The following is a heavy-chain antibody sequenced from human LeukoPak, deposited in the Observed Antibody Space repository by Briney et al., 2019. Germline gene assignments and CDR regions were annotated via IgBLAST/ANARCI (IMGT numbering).Heavy chain of an antibody. D-gene: IGHD6-13*01. V-gene: IGHV4-34*01. J-gene: IGHJ1*01. CDR1: GGTFSGYY. Sequence: PSETLSLTCAVYGGTFSGYYWSWIRQPPGKGLEWIGEINHSGSTNYNPSLKSRVPLSVDTSKIQFALKLSFVTAAATPVYYYARRGRQQRARFQHWGQGTLGNVSS. CDR2: INHSGST. CDR3: ARRGRQQRARFQH.